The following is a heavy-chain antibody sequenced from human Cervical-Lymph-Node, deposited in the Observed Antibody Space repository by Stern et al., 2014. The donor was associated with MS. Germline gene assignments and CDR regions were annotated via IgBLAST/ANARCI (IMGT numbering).Heavy chain of an antibody. CDR1: GFTFSSSG. CDR3: AREGGNTAEYFQH. J-gene: IGHJ1*01. V-gene: IGHV3-33*01. D-gene: IGHD4-23*01. Sequence: DQLVESGGGVVQPGRSLRLSCAASGFTFSSSGMHWVRQAPGKGLAWLAIIWDDGSNRYYADSVKGRFTISRDNSKNTLYLQMNSLRAEDTAVYYCAREGGNTAEYFQHWGQGTLVTVSS. CDR2: IWDDGSNR.